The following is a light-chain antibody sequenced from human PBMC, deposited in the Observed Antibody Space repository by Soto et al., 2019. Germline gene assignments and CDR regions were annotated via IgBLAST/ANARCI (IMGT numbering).Light chain of an antibody. CDR3: QQYYSYPPT. Sequence: AIRMTQSPSSLSASTGDRVTITCRASQGIRNDLGWYQQKPGKAPKRLIYAASTLQSGVPSRFSGSGSGTDFTLTISCLQSEDFATYYCQQYYSYPPTFGPGTKVDI. CDR1: QGIRND. CDR2: AAS. J-gene: IGKJ3*01. V-gene: IGKV1-8*01.